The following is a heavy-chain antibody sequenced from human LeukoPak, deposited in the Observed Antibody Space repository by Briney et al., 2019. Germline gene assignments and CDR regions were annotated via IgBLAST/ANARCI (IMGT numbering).Heavy chain of an antibody. J-gene: IGHJ4*02. CDR1: GFTFSDYY. V-gene: IGHV3-11*04. Sequence: GGSLRLSCAASGFTFSDYYVSWVRQAPGKGREWVSYIGSSGSTIYYADSVKGRFTISRDNAKNSLYLQMNSLRAEDAAVYYCARGKQRHCSSSSCYTESDYWGQGILVTVSS. D-gene: IGHD2-2*02. CDR2: IGSSGSTI. CDR3: ARGKQRHCSSSSCYTESDY.